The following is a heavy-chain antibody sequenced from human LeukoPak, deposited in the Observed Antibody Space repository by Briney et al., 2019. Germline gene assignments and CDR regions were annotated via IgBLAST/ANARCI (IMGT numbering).Heavy chain of an antibody. CDR3: AREKSGKWYDY. D-gene: IGHD1-1*01. J-gene: IGHJ4*02. Sequence: SETLSLTCAVYGGSFSGYYWSWIRQPPGKGLEWIGEINHSGSTNYNPSLKSRVTISVDTSKNQFSLKLSSVTAADTAVYYCAREKSGKWYDYWGQGTLVTVSS. V-gene: IGHV4-34*01. CDR2: INHSGST. CDR1: GGSFSGYY.